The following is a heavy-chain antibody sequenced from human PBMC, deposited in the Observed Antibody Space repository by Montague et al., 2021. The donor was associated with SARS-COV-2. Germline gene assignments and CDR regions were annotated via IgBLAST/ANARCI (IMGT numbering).Heavy chain of an antibody. CDR1: GFSLSTSGVG. D-gene: IGHD3-10*01. V-gene: IGHV2-5*02. CDR3: AHRPPGVWFGELLV. Sequence: PALVKPTQTLTLTCTFSGFSLSTSGVGVGWIRQPPGKAMEWIALIYWDDDKRYRPSLKSRLTITKDTSKNQVVLTMTNMDPVDTDTYYCAHRPPGVWFGELLVCGHGTLVTVSS. CDR2: IYWDDDK. J-gene: IGHJ4*01.